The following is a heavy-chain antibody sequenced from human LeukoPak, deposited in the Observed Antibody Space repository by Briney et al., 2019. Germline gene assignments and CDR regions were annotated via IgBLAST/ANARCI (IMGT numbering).Heavy chain of an antibody. CDR1: GFTFSTYA. V-gene: IGHV3-23*01. CDR2: ISGNSGNT. CDR3: AKPARVGAVDY. J-gene: IGHJ4*02. D-gene: IGHD6-13*01. Sequence: GGSLRLSCAASGFTFSTYAMSWVRQAPGMGLEWVSAISGNSGNTHYADSVKGRFTISRDNSKNTLYLQMNSLRAEDTAIYYCAKPARVGAVDYWGQGTLVTVSS.